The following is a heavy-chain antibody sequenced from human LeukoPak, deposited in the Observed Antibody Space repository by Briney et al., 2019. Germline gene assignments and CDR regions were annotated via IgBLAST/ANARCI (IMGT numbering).Heavy chain of an antibody. CDR3: AKDNRRAHYFDY. J-gene: IGHJ4*02. V-gene: IGHV3-23*01. CDR1: GFTFSSYA. Sequence: GGSLRLSCAASGFTFSSYAMSWVRQAPGKGLEWVSAISGSGGSTYYADSVKGRFTISRDNSKNTLYLQMNSLRAEDTAVFYCAKDNRRAHYFDYWGQGTLVTVSS. CDR2: ISGSGGST.